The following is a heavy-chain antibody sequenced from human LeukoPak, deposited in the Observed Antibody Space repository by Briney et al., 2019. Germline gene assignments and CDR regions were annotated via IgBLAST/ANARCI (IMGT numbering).Heavy chain of an antibody. CDR3: AKDRGPSGYDHFDY. CDR2: IRYDGSNK. V-gene: IGHV3-30*02. J-gene: IGHJ4*02. D-gene: IGHD5-12*01. CDR1: GFTFSTYG. Sequence: GGSLRLSCAASGFTFSTYGMHWVRQAPGKGLEWVAFIRYDGSNKYYADSVKGRFTISRDNSKNTLYLQMNSLRAEDTAVYYCAKDRGPSGYDHFDYWGQGTLVTVSS.